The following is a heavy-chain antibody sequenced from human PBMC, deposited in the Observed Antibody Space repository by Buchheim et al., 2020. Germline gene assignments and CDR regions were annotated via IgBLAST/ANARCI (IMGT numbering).Heavy chain of an antibody. Sequence: QVQLVESGGGVVQPGRSLRLSCAASGFTFNNYAMHWVRQAPGKGLEWVAVISYDGSNKCYADSVKGRFTISRDNSKNTLYLQMNSLRAEDTAVYSCARGGGYYLGGDFDYWGQGTL. J-gene: IGHJ4*02. V-gene: IGHV3-30-3*01. CDR1: GFTFNNYA. D-gene: IGHD3-22*01. CDR3: ARGGGYYLGGDFDY. CDR2: ISYDGSNK.